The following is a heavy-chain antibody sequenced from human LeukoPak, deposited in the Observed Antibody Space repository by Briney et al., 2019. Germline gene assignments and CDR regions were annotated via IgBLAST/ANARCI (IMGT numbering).Heavy chain of an antibody. D-gene: IGHD3-3*01. CDR1: GYTFSDYY. CDR3: ARDGGLDF. J-gene: IGHJ4*02. Sequence: ASVTVSCKTSGYTFSDYYMHWLRQAPGQGPEWMGWISPNSGDTNYAQKFRDRVTITRDTSTRTVYMEMRRLRLNDTARYYCARDGGLDFWGQGTQVTVSS. V-gene: IGHV1-2*02. CDR2: ISPNSGDT.